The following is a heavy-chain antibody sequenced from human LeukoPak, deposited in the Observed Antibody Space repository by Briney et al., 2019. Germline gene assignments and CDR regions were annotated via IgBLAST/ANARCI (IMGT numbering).Heavy chain of an antibody. V-gene: IGHV5-51*01. J-gene: IGHJ3*02. D-gene: IGHD2-15*01. Sequence: GESLKISCKGSGYIFTNYWIGWVRQMPEKGLEWMGIIYPSDSDTRYSPSFQGQVTISADKSISTAYLQWSSLKAPDTAMYYCARLYCSGGICYSQSAFDIWGQGTMVTVSS. CDR1: GYIFTNYW. CDR3: ARLYCSGGICYSQSAFDI. CDR2: IYPSDSDT.